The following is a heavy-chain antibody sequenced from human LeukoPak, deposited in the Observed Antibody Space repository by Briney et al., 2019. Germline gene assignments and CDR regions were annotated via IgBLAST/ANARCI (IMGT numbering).Heavy chain of an antibody. Sequence: GGPLRLSCAASGFTVSSNYMSWVRQAPGKGLEWVSVIYSDGSTYYADSVKGRFTISRDNSKNTLYLQMNSLRAEDTAVYYCARERSGWSYTFDYWGQGTLVTVSS. CDR3: ARERSGWSYTFDY. V-gene: IGHV3-53*01. CDR2: IYSDGST. CDR1: GFTVSSNY. J-gene: IGHJ4*02. D-gene: IGHD6-19*01.